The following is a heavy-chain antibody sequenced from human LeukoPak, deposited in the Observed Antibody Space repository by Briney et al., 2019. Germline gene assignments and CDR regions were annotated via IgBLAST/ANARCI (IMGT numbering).Heavy chain of an antibody. CDR3: AKIPDYGSGSYSPFDY. J-gene: IGHJ4*02. CDR2: ISGSGGST. Sequence: GGSLRLSCAASGFTFSRYAMSWVRQAPGKGLEWVSTISGSGGSTYYADSVKGRFTISRDNSKNTLYLQMNSLRAEDTAVYYCAKIPDYGSGSYSPFDYWGQGTLVTVSS. V-gene: IGHV3-23*01. CDR1: GFTFSRYA. D-gene: IGHD3-10*01.